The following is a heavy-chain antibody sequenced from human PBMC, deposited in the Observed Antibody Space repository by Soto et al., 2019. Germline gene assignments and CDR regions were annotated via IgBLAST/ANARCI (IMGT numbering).Heavy chain of an antibody. D-gene: IGHD3-22*01. J-gene: IGHJ1*01. Sequence: SETLSLTCAVYGGSFIGYYWSWIRQPPGKGLEWIGEINHSGSTNYNPSLKSRVTISVDTSKNQFSLKLSSVTAADTAVYYCARLYRAVITTLPAEYFQHWGQGTLVTVSS. CDR1: GGSFIGYY. CDR2: INHSGST. CDR3: ARLYRAVITTLPAEYFQH. V-gene: IGHV4-34*01.